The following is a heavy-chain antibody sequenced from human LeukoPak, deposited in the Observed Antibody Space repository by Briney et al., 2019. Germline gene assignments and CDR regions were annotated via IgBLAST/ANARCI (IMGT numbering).Heavy chain of an antibody. CDR1: GFTFSSYS. D-gene: IGHD5-24*01. Sequence: PGGSLRLSCAASGFTFSSYSMTWVRQAPGKGLEWVSLIYSGGSTYYADSVKGRFTISRDNSKNTLYLQMNSLRAEDTAVYYCARGPNGYHSTGGQGTLVTVSS. J-gene: IGHJ4*02. V-gene: IGHV3-66*01. CDR3: ARGPNGYHST. CDR2: IYSGGST.